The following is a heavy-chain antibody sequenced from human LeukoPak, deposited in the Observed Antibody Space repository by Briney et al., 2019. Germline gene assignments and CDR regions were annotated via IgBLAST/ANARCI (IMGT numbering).Heavy chain of an antibody. Sequence: GGSLRLSCAASGFTFSSYAMHWVRQAPGKGLEWVAVISYDGSNKYYADSVKGRFTISRDNSKNTLYLQMNSLRAEDTAVYYCARDRDYYGSSGYFRFDYWGHGTLVTVFS. CDR2: ISYDGSNK. D-gene: IGHD3-22*01. V-gene: IGHV3-30*01. CDR3: ARDRDYYGSSGYFRFDY. J-gene: IGHJ4*01. CDR1: GFTFSSYA.